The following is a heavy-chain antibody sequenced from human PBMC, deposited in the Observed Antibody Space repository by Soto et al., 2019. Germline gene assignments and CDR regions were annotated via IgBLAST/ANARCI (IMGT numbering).Heavy chain of an antibody. CDR1: GFIFRRFW. CDR2: IKQDGTEK. Sequence: GGSLRVSCAASGFIFRRFWMSWVRQAPGKGLEWVANIKQDGTEKNYLDSVKGRFTISRDNAKNSLYLQMNSLRAGDTAVYYCARDLCSGGSCYDVAAFDICGQGTMVTVSS. D-gene: IGHD2-15*01. V-gene: IGHV3-7*01. J-gene: IGHJ3*02. CDR3: ARDLCSGGSCYDVAAFDI.